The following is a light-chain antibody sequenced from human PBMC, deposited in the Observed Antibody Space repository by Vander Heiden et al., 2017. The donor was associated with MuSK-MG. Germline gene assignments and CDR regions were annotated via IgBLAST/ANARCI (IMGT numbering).Light chain of an antibody. V-gene: IGKV3-20*01. CDR3: QQYGSSPPIT. CDR2: GAS. CDR1: QSVSSSY. Sequence: EIVLTQSPGTLSLSPGERATLSCRASQSVSSSYLAWYQQKPGQAPRLLIYGASSRATGIPDRFGGSGSGTDFTLTISRLEPEDFAVYDCQQYGSSPPITFGQGTRLEMK. J-gene: IGKJ5*01.